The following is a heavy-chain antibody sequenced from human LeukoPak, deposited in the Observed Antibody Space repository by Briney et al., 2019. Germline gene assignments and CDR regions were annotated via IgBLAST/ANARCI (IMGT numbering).Heavy chain of an antibody. D-gene: IGHD5-12*01. V-gene: IGHV1-8*01. CDR3: ARPRGGYDDAFDI. CDR1: GYAFTSYD. Sequence: ASVKVSCTASGYAFTSYDINWVRQATGQGLEWMGWMNPNSGNTGYAQKFQGRVTMTRNTSISTAYMELSSPRSEDTAVYYCARPRGGYDDAFDIWGQGTMVTVSS. J-gene: IGHJ3*02. CDR2: MNPNSGNT.